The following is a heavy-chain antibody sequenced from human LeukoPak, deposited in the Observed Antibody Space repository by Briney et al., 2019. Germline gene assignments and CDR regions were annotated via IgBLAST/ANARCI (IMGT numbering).Heavy chain of an antibody. Sequence: SETLSLTCAVYGGSFSGYYWSWIRQPPGKGLEWIGEINHGGSTKYNPSLKSRVTISVDTSRNQFSLKLSSVTAADTAVYYCARGGVDWGQGTLVTVSS. J-gene: IGHJ4*02. D-gene: IGHD3-10*01. CDR3: ARGGVD. V-gene: IGHV4-34*01. CDR2: INHGGST. CDR1: GGSFSGYY.